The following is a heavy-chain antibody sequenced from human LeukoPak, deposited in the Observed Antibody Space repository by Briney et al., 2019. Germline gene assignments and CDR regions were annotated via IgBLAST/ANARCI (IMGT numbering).Heavy chain of an antibody. Sequence: GASVKVSCKASGYTFTSYYIHWVRQAPGQGLEWMGVINPSGGSTSYAQKFQGRVTMTRDTSTSTVYMELSSLRSEDTAVYYCARDTRIAAAVPYYGMDVWGQGTTVTVSS. V-gene: IGHV1-46*01. CDR2: INPSGGST. CDR3: ARDTRIAAAVPYYGMDV. J-gene: IGHJ6*02. CDR1: GYTFTSYY. D-gene: IGHD6-13*01.